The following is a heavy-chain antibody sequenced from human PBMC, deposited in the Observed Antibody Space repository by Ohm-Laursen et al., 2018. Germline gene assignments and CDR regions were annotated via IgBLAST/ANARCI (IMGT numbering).Heavy chain of an antibody. V-gene: IGHV4-59*08. CDR1: GGSISSYY. J-gene: IGHJ4*02. CDR3: ARRANSAFPYYLDY. D-gene: IGHD1-26*01. CDR2: IHNSGST. Sequence: TLSLTCTVSGGSISSYYWSWVRQPPGKGLEWIGYIHNSGSTNYNPSLKSRVTIATDTSKNQLSLKLSSVTAADTAVYYCARRANSAFPYYLDYWGQGILVTVSS.